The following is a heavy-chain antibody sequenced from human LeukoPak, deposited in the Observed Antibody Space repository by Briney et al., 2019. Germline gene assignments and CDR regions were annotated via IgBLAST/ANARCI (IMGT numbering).Heavy chain of an antibody. CDR2: IYPGDSGS. CDR1: GYSFTSYW. J-gene: IGHJ4*02. V-gene: IGHV5-51*01. Sequence: GESLKISCKGSGYSFTSYWIGWVRQMPGKGLEWMGIIYPGDSGSRYSPSFQGQVTISDDKSISTAYLQWSSLKASDSAMYYCARRNSSGYYFRFDYWGRGTLVTVSS. CDR3: ARRNSSGYYFRFDY. D-gene: IGHD3-22*01.